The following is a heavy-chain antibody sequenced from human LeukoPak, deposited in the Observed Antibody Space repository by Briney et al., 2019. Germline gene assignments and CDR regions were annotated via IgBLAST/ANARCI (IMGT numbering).Heavy chain of an antibody. J-gene: IGHJ3*02. CDR1: GFTFSSYS. Sequence: PGGSLRLSCAASGFTFSSYSMNWVRQAPGKGLGWVSYISSSSSTIYYADSVKGRFTISRDNAQNSLYLQMNSLRDDDTAVYYCAAAAGYRFDIWGQGTMVTVSS. V-gene: IGHV3-48*02. D-gene: IGHD6-25*01. CDR3: AAAAGYRFDI. CDR2: ISSSSSTI.